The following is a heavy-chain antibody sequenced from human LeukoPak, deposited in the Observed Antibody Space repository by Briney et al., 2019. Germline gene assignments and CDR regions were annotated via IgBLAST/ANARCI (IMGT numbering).Heavy chain of an antibody. CDR3: AKDATNYYDSSGYYYSWFDP. Sequence: GGSLRLSCAASGFTFSSYAMSWVRQAPGKGLEWVSAISGSSGSTYYADSVKGRFTISRDNSKNTLYLQMNSLRAEDTAVYYCAKDATNYYDSSGYYYSWFDPWGQGTLVTVSS. D-gene: IGHD3-22*01. CDR2: ISGSSGST. CDR1: GFTFSSYA. J-gene: IGHJ5*02. V-gene: IGHV3-23*01.